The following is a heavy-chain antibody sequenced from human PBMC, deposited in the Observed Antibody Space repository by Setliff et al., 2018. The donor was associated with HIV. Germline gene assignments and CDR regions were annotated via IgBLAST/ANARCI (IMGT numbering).Heavy chain of an antibody. J-gene: IGHJ5*01. D-gene: IGHD3-22*01. CDR2: TIPMSGTT. V-gene: IGHV1-69*06. CDR3: AKAGGSYYDPSGYFWSDS. Sequence: SVKVSCKASGGTFSNSAINWVRQAPGQGLEWMGRTIPMSGTTHSTQNFQGRVTFTADKSTTTAYMDLRSLRSEDTAVYYCAKAGGSYYDPSGYFWSDSWGQGTLVTVS. CDR1: GGTFSNSA.